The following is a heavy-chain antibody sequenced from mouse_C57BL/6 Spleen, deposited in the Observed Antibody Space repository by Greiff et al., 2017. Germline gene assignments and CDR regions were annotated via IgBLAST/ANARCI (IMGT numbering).Heavy chain of an antibody. CDR1: GYTFTSYW. CDR3: ARKGYGSSYAWFAY. V-gene: IGHV1-52*01. Sequence: LQLQQPGAELVRPGSSVKLSCKASGYTFTSYWMHWVKQRPIQGLEWIGNIDPSDSETHYNQKFKDKATLTVDKSSSTAYMQLSSLTSEDSAVYYCARKGYGSSYAWFAYWGQGTLVTVSA. D-gene: IGHD1-1*01. CDR2: IDPSDSET. J-gene: IGHJ3*01.